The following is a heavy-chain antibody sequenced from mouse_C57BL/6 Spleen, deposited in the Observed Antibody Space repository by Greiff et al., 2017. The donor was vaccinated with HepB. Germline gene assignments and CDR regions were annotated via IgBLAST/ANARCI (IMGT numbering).Heavy chain of an antibody. CDR1: GYTFTSYW. V-gene: IGHV1-55*01. CDR3: ARMGLDAMDY. J-gene: IGHJ4*01. CDR2: IYPGSGST. D-gene: IGHD4-1*01. Sequence: QVQLKESGAELVKPGASVKMSCKASGYTFTSYWITWVKQRPGQGLEWIGDIYPGSGSTNYNEKFKSKATLTVDTSSSTAYMQLSSLTSEDSAVYYCARMGLDAMDYWGQGTSVTVSS.